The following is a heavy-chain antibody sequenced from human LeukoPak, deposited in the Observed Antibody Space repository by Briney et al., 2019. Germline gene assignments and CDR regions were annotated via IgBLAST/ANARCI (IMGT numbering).Heavy chain of an antibody. CDR2: IYYSRST. CDR1: GASISSYY. D-gene: IGHD5-18*01. Sequence: ETQSLTCTVAGASISSYYWSWVRQPRGEGLGWLAYIYYSRSTNYNPSLKSRVTISADTSKNPFSLKLSSVTAADTAVYYCARVPEWAMVGYMDVWGKGTTVTVSS. J-gene: IGHJ6*03. CDR3: ARVPEWAMVGYMDV. V-gene: IGHV4-59*01.